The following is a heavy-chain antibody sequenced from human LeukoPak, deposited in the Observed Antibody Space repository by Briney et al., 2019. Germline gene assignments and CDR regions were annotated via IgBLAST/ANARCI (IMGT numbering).Heavy chain of an antibody. D-gene: IGHD3-10*01. J-gene: IGHJ4*02. CDR2: MNPNSGNT. V-gene: IGHV1-8*01. Sequence: ASVKVSCKASGYTFTSYDINWVRQATGQGLEWMGWMNPNSGNTGYAQKFQGRVTMTRNTSISTAYMELSSLRSEDTAVYYCARFDMESVVRGVIEKDYWGQGTLVTVSS. CDR3: ARFDMESVVRGVIEKDY. CDR1: GYTFTSYD.